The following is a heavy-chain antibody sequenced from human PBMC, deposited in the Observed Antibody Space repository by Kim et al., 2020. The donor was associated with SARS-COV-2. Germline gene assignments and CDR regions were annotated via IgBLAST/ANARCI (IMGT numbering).Heavy chain of an antibody. Sequence: ASVKVSCKASGYTFTSYDINWVRQATGQGLEWMGWMNPNSGNTGYAQKFQGRVTMTRNTSISTAYMELSSLRSEDTAVYYCARGGILFYRAAPATPWDAFDIWGQGTMVTVSS. CDR1: GYTFTSYD. J-gene: IGHJ3*02. V-gene: IGHV1-8*01. D-gene: IGHD6-6*01. CDR2: MNPNSGNT. CDR3: ARGGILFYRAAPATPWDAFDI.